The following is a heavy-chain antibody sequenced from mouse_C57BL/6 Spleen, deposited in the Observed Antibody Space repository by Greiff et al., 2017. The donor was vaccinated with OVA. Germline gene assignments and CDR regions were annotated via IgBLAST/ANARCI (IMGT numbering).Heavy chain of an antibody. CDR1: GFNIKDYY. D-gene: IGHD1-1*01. Sequence: EVQLQQSGAELVKPGASVKLSCTASGFNIKDYYMPWVKQRTEQGLEWIGRIDPEDGETKYASKFQGKATITADTSSNTAYLQLSSLTSEDTAVYYCARTTTVVAHWYCDVWGTGTTVTVSS. V-gene: IGHV14-2*01. J-gene: IGHJ1*03. CDR2: IDPEDGET. CDR3: ARTTTVVAHWYCDV.